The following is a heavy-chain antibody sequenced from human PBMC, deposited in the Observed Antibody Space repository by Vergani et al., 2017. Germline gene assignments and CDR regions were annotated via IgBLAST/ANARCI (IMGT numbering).Heavy chain of an antibody. V-gene: IGHV1-8*02. CDR1: GGTFSSYA. Sequence: QVQLVQSGAEVKKPGASVKVSCKASGGTFSSYAISWVRQAPGQGLEWMGWMNPNSGNTGYAQKFQGRVTMTRNTSISTAYMELSSLRSEDTAVYYCARDATRYCSSTSCYNDGMDYWGQGTLVTVSS. CDR2: MNPNSGNT. CDR3: ARDATRYCSSTSCYNDGMDY. J-gene: IGHJ4*02. D-gene: IGHD2-2*02.